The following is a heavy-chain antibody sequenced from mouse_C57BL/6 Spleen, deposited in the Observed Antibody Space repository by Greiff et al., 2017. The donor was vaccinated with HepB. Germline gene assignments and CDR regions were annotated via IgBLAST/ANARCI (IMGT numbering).Heavy chain of an antibody. Sequence: VNVVESGPGLVQPSQSLSITCTVSGFSLTSYGVHWVRPSPGKGLEWLGVIWSGGSTDYNAAFMSRLGITKDNSKSQVFYKMNSLQADDTAIYYCAKGRGQLSAMDYWGQGTSGTVSS. D-gene: IGHD3-2*02. CDR2: IWSGGST. J-gene: IGHJ4*01. V-gene: IGHV2-5*01. CDR1: GFSLTSYG. CDR3: AKGRGQLSAMDY.